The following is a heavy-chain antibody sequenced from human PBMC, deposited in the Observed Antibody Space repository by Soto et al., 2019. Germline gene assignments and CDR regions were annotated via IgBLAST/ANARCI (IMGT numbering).Heavy chain of an antibody. CDR2: IYYTGST. CDR3: ARGSQVERAALDI. Sequence: QVQLQESGPGLVKPSQTLSLTCTVSGVSINIGGYYWSWIRQHPGKGLEWIGYIYYTGSTYYTASLKSRVSMSVDTSKNQFSLKLSSVTVADTAVYYCARGSQVERAALDIWGQGTMVTISS. V-gene: IGHV4-31*03. J-gene: IGHJ3*02. CDR1: GVSINIGGYY. D-gene: IGHD2-2*01.